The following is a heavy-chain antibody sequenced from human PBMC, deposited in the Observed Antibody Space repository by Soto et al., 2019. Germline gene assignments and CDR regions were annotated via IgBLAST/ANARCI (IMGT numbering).Heavy chain of an antibody. CDR2: ISGSGGST. J-gene: IGHJ6*02. D-gene: IGHD3-3*01. CDR3: ASIPPAYYDFWSGYGMDV. Sequence: LRLSCAASGFTFSSYAMSWVRQAPGKGLEWVSAISGSGGSTYYADSVKGRFTISRDNSKNTLYLQMNSLRAEDTAVYYCASIPPAYYDFWSGYGMDVWGQGTTVTVSS. V-gene: IGHV3-23*01. CDR1: GFTFSSYA.